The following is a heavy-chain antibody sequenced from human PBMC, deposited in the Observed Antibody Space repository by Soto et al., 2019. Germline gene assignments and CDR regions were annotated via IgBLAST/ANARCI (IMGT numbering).Heavy chain of an antibody. CDR3: ARNDYTSYYYYGMDV. CDR2: INAGNGNT. D-gene: IGHD4-4*01. CDR1: GYTFTSYA. Sequence: QVQLVQSGAEVKKPGASVKVSCKASGYTFTSYAMHWVRQAPGQRLEWMGWINAGNGNTKYSQKFQGRVTITRDTSASTAYMELSSLRSEDTAVYYSARNDYTSYYYYGMDVWGQGTTVTVSS. J-gene: IGHJ6*02. V-gene: IGHV1-3*01.